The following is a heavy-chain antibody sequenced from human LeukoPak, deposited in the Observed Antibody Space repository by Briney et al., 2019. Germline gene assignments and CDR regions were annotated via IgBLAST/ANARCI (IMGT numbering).Heavy chain of an antibody. CDR3: ARQGCSSTSCSNWFDP. Sequence: GESLKISCKGSGYSFTSYWIGWVRQMPGKGLEGLGIIYPGDSDTRYSPSFQGQVTISADKSISTAYLQWSSLKASDTAMYYCARQGCSSTSCSNWFDPWGQGTLVTVSS. CDR1: GYSFTSYW. CDR2: IYPGDSDT. J-gene: IGHJ5*02. V-gene: IGHV5-51*01. D-gene: IGHD2-2*01.